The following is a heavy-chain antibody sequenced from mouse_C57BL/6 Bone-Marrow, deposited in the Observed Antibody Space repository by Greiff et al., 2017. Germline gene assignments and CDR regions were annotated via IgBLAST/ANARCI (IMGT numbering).Heavy chain of an antibody. D-gene: IGHD2-1*01. CDR3: ARGDGNLYYFDY. V-gene: IGHV1-54*01. CDR1: GYAFTNSL. Sequence: QVQLQQSGAELVRPGTSVKVSCKASGYAFTNSLIEWVKQRPGQGLEWIGVINPGSGGTNYNEKFKGKATLTADKSSSTAYMQLSSLTSEESAVYFCARGDGNLYYFDYWGQGTTLTVSS. J-gene: IGHJ2*01. CDR2: INPGSGGT.